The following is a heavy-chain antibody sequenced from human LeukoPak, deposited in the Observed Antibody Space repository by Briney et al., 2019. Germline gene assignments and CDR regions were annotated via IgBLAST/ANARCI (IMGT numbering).Heavy chain of an antibody. Sequence: SETLSLTCAVYGGSFSGYYWSWIRQPPGKGLEWIGEINQSGSANYNPSLKSRVTISVDTSKNQFSLKLSSVNAADTAVYYCARPQTRSNYYDSSGFRPFDIWGQGTMVTVSS. CDR3: ARPQTRSNYYDSSGFRPFDI. D-gene: IGHD3-22*01. CDR1: GGSFSGYY. CDR2: INQSGSA. V-gene: IGHV4-34*01. J-gene: IGHJ3*02.